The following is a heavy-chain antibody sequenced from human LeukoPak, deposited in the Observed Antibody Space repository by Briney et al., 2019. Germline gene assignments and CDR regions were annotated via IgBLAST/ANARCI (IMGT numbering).Heavy chain of an antibody. CDR1: GFTFDDYA. V-gene: IGHV3-9*01. Sequence: GGSLRLSCAASGFTFDDYAMHWVRQAPGKGLEWVSGISWNSGSIGYADSVKGRFTISRDNAKNSLYLQMNSLRAEDTALYYCAKDMRGSYGWDFDYWGQGTLVTVSS. D-gene: IGHD1-26*01. CDR2: ISWNSGSI. J-gene: IGHJ4*02. CDR3: AKDMRGSYGWDFDY.